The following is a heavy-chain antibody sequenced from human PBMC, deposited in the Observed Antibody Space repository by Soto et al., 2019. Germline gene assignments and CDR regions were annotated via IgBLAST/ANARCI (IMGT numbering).Heavy chain of an antibody. CDR3: ARLYCSGGSCYSRSTHPFDY. D-gene: IGHD2-15*01. J-gene: IGHJ4*02. Sequence: QVQLVQSGAEVKKPGASVKVSCKASGYTFTSYYMHWVRQAPGQGLEWMGIINPSGGSTSYAQKFQGRVTMTRDTSTSTVYMELSSLRSEEPAVYYCARLYCSGGSCYSRSTHPFDYWGQGTLVTVSS. CDR1: GYTFTSYY. CDR2: INPSGGST. V-gene: IGHV1-46*01.